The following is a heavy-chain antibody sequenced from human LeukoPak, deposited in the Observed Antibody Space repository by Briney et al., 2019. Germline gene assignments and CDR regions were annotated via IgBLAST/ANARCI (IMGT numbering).Heavy chain of an antibody. V-gene: IGHV3-9*01. CDR3: ARDRSDSRTGDDWFDP. Sequence: GGSLGLSCAASGFTFDDYAMHWVRQAPGKGLEWVSGISWNSGSIGYADSVKGRFTISRDNAKNFLYLQMNSLRAEDTALYYCARDRSDSRTGDDWFDPWGQGALVTVSS. CDR1: GFTFDDYA. J-gene: IGHJ5*02. CDR2: ISWNSGSI. D-gene: IGHD3-16*01.